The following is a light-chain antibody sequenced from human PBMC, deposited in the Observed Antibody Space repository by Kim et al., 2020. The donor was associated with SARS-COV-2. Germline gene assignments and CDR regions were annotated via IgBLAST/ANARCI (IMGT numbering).Light chain of an antibody. V-gene: IGLV2-23*03. CDR1: SRYVGRYNR. Sequence: SITNPRPGNSRYVGRYNRVSWYQQHPGKAPKLMIYEGSKRTSGVSNRFSGSKSGNAASLTISGLQAEDEADYYCCSYAGSSTFALVFGGGTQLTVL. CDR3: CSYAGSSTFALV. J-gene: IGLJ3*02. CDR2: EGS.